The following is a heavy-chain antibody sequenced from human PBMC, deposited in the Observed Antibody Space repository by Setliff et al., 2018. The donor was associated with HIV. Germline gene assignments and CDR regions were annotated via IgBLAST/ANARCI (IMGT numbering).Heavy chain of an antibody. CDR2: MNPSGAT. J-gene: IGHJ4*02. D-gene: IGHD3-10*01. CDR3: ARVISGRGRELPDFDY. V-gene: IGHV1-8*01. CDR1: GGTFSSYV. Sequence: ASVKVSCKASGGTFSSYVITWVRQAPGQGLEWMGWMNPSGATGYAQEFQGRVTMTRDTSISTAYMELSSLRSEDTAVYYCARVISGRGRELPDFDYWGQGTQVTVSS.